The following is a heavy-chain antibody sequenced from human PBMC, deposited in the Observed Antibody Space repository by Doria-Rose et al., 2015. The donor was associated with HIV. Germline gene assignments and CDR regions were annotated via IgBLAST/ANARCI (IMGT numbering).Heavy chain of an antibody. D-gene: IGHD6-13*01. J-gene: IGHJ4*02. CDR1: GVSLSSPGMG. CDR3: ARIKSSRWYHKYYFDF. Sequence: QESGPVLVKPTETLTLTCTVSGVSLSSPGMGVSWIRQPPGKALEWLGNNFSDDERSYKTSLKNRLTIPRGTSKSQVVLTMTDLDPVDTATYYCARIKSSRWYHKYYFDFWGQGTLVIVSA. CDR2: NFSDDER. V-gene: IGHV2-26*01.